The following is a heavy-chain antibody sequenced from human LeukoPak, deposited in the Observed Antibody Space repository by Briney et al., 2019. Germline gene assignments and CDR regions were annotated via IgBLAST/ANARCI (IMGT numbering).Heavy chain of an antibody. CDR3: ARVLRAASWRSYDY. CDR1: GDSVSNSLYY. D-gene: IGHD5-18*01. CDR2: IYYNGGT. V-gene: IGHV4-61*01. J-gene: IGHJ4*02. Sequence: KPSETLSLTCTVSGDSVSNSLYYWSWIRQPPGKGLEWIGYIYYNGGTNYNPSLKSRVTISIDTSTNQFSLRLNSMTAADTAVYYCARVLRAASWRSYDYWGQGSLVTVSS.